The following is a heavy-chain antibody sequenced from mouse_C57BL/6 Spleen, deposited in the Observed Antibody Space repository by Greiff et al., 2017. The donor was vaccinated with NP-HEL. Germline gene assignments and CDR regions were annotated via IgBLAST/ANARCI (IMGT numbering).Heavy chain of an antibody. V-gene: IGHV14-2*01. CDR1: GFNIKDYY. J-gene: IGHJ3*01. Sequence: EVKLVESGAELVKPGASVKLSCTASGFNIKDYYMHWVKQRTEQGLEWIGRIDPEDGETKYAPKFQGKATITADTSSNTAYLQLISLTSEDTAVYYCARPSIYYDYGAWFAYWGQGTLVTVSA. D-gene: IGHD2-4*01. CDR3: ARPSIYYDYGAWFAY. CDR2: IDPEDGET.